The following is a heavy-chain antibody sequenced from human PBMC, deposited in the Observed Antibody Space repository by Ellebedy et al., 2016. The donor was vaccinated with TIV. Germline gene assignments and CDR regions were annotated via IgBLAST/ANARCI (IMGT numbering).Heavy chain of an antibody. J-gene: IGHJ3*02. V-gene: IGHV5-51*01. D-gene: IGHD5-24*01. CDR1: RDSFTNCW. CDR2: IWPGDSDT. Sequence: PGGSLRPSCDGSRDSFTNCWIGGVRQMPGKGLEWMGIIWPGDSDTRYSPSFQGQVTISADKSTAYLQWSSLKASDTAMYYCARARDGYTYDAFDIWGQGTMVSVSS. CDR3: ARARDGYTYDAFDI.